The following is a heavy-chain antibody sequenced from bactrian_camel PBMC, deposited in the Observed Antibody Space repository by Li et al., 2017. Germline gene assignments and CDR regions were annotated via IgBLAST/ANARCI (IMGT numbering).Heavy chain of an antibody. D-gene: IGHD6*01. J-gene: IGHJ4*01. V-gene: IGHV3S9*01. Sequence: HVQLVESGGGSVQGGGSLRLTCTQTGLRYNDYCMAWFRQILGKPGRVREGVAAIESDGFTSYTESVKGRFTISQDNAKKTLYLQMNSLTLEDTAVYYCVRKVGGSRYDWGQGTQVTVS. CDR3: VRKVGGSRYD. CDR2: IESDGFT. CDR1: GLRYNDYC.